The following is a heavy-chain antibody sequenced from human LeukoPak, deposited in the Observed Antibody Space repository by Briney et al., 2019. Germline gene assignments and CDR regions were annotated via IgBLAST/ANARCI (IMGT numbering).Heavy chain of an antibody. V-gene: IGHV3-23*01. D-gene: IGHD5-18*01. Sequence: GGSLRLSCAASGFTFSSYAMSWVRQAPGKGLEWVSGISGNSVSTYYADSVKGRFTISRDNSKNTLFLQMSSLRAEDTAVYYCARSPTKRVTEDYWGQGTLVTVSS. CDR1: GFTFSSYA. CDR3: ARSPTKRVTEDY. CDR2: ISGNSVST. J-gene: IGHJ4*02.